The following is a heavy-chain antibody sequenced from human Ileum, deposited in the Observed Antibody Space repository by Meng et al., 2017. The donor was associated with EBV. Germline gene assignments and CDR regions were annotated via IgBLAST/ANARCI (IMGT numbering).Heavy chain of an antibody. J-gene: IGHJ4*02. V-gene: IGHV6-1*01. CDR3: ARGSYYFDS. D-gene: IGHD1-26*01. Sequence: QLPQSGPGLLKPAQPLSLPCAISGDSVSSIRGAWNWIRQSPSRGLEWLGRTYYRSKWNTDYAVSVSSRITISPDTSKNQFSLQLNSVTPEDTAVYYCARGSYYFDSWGQGTLVTVSS. CDR2: TYYRSKWNT. CDR1: GDSVSSIRGA.